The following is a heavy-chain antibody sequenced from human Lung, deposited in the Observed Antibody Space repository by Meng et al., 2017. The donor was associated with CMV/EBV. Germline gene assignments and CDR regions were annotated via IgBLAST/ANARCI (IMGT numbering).Heavy chain of an antibody. CDR3: AKEDDSGWSPFDY. V-gene: IGHV3-23*03. Sequence: GEXXKISCAAPGFTFSNYAMNWVRQAPGKGLEWVSVIYSDGSSTYYADSVKGRFTISRDNSKNTLDLQMNSLRAEDTAVYYCAKEDDSGWSPFDYWGQGNXVSGAS. CDR2: IYSDGSST. CDR1: GFTFSNYA. D-gene: IGHD3-22*01. J-gene: IGHJ4*02.